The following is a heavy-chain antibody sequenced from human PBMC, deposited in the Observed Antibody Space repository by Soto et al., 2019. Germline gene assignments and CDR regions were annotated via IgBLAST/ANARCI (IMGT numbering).Heavy chain of an antibody. Sequence: GGSLRLSCAASRFTFSSYDMHWVRQPTGKGLEWVSAIGAAGDISYRGSVKGRFSISRDNAKNSLYLQMNSLRAGDTAVYYCVRAIRGYTYGYDYWGQGTLVTVSS. CDR3: VRAIRGYTYGYDY. D-gene: IGHD5-18*01. J-gene: IGHJ4*02. V-gene: IGHV3-13*01. CDR1: RFTFSSYD. CDR2: IGAAGDI.